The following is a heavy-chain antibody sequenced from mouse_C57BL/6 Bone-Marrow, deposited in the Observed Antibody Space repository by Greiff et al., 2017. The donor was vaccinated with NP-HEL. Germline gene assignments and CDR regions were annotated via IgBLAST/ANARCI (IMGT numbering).Heavy chain of an antibody. CDR3: TREGTPD. Sequence: VKLMESGAELVRPGASVTLSCKASGYTFTDYEMHWVKQTPVHGLEWIGAIDPETGGTAYNQKFKGKAILTADKSSSTAYMELRSLTSEDSAVYYCTREGTPDWGQGTTLTVSS. D-gene: IGHD3-3*01. CDR2: IDPETGGT. J-gene: IGHJ2*01. V-gene: IGHV1-15*01. CDR1: GYTFTDYE.